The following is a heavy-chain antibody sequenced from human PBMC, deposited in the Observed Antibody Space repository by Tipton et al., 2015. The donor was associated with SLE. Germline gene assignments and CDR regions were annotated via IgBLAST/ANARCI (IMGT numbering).Heavy chain of an antibody. Sequence: GSLRLSCAASGFTFSSYAMSWVRQAPGKGLEWVSGISGSGGSTYYEDSVKGRFTISRDNSKNTLYLQMNSLRAEDTAVYYCAKDDLGMLRYYFDYWGQGTLVTVSS. D-gene: IGHD3-10*02. CDR3: AKDDLGMLRYYFDY. CDR2: ISGSGGST. J-gene: IGHJ4*02. V-gene: IGHV3-23*01. CDR1: GFTFSSYA.